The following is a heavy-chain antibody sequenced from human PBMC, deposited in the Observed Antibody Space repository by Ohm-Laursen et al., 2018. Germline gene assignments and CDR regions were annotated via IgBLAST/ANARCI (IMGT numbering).Heavy chain of an antibody. CDR3: ARHAAYCGGDCYSRWFDP. V-gene: IGHV4-39*01. D-gene: IGHD2-21*02. Sequence: GTLSLTCTVSGGSISSGGYYWGWIRQPPGKGLEWIGSIYYSGSTYYNPSLKSRVTISVDTSKNQFSLKLSSVTAADTAVYYCARHAAYCGGDCYSRWFDPWGQGTLVTVSS. J-gene: IGHJ5*02. CDR1: GGSISSGGYY. CDR2: IYYSGST.